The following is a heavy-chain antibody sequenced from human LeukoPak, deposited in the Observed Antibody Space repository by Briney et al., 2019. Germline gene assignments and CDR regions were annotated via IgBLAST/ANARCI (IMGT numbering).Heavy chain of an antibody. D-gene: IGHD2-15*01. J-gene: IGHJ4*02. CDR1: GFTSVNHA. CDR2: ISGSGGST. V-gene: IGHV3-23*01. Sequence: GGSLRLSCAATGFTSVNHAMSWVRQAPGKGLEWVSAISGSGGSTYYADSVKGRFTISRDNAKNSLFLQMNSLRVEDTAVYYCARDDGWSADFWGQGTLVTVSS. CDR3: ARDDGWSADF.